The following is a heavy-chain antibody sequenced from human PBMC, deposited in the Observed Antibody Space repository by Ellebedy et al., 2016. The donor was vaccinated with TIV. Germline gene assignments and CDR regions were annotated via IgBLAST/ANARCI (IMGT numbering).Heavy chain of an antibody. D-gene: IGHD3-10*02. CDR1: GFVFKSYS. CDR2: ISDRNYKR. Sequence: GGSLRLXXAASGFVFKSYSMNWVRQAQGKGLEWVASISDRNYKRFYSDSVKGRFIISRDDATSSLFLEMNTLRVEDTAVYYCARPMFYYHYYMDVWGKGTTVIV. V-gene: IGHV3-21*01. J-gene: IGHJ6*03. CDR3: ARPMFYYHYYMDV.